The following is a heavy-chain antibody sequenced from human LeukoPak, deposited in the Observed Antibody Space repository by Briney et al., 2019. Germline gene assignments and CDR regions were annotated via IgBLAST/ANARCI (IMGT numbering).Heavy chain of an antibody. J-gene: IGHJ5*02. D-gene: IGHD2-21*01. CDR3: ARTVGGANNWFDP. CDR2: INHSGST. CDR1: GGSFSGYY. V-gene: IGHV4-34*01. Sequence: SETLSLTCAVYGGSFSGYYWSWIRQPPGKGPEWIGEINHSGSTNYNPSLKSRVTISVDTSKNQFSLKLSSVTAADTAVYYCARTVGGANNWFDPWGQGTLVTVSS.